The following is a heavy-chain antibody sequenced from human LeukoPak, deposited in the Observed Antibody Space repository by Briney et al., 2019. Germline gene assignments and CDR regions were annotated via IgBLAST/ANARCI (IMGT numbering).Heavy chain of an antibody. CDR2: ISSSGSTI. D-gene: IGHD3-22*01. V-gene: IGHV3-48*03. J-gene: IGHJ3*02. Sequence: GGSLRPSCAASGFTFSSYEMNWVRQAPGKGLEWVSYISSSGSTIYYADSVKGRFTISRDNAKNSLYLQMNSLRAEDTAVYYCARGYYEAFDIWGQGTMVTVSS. CDR3: ARGYYEAFDI. CDR1: GFTFSSYE.